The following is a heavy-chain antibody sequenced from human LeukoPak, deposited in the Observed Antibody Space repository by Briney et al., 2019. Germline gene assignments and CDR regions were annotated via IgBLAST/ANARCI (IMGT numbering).Heavy chain of an antibody. CDR2: ISGSGDNT. D-gene: IGHD6-13*01. Sequence: GGSLRLSCAASGFTFSSYAMSWVRQVPGKGLEWVSVISGSGDNTYYADSVKGRFTISRDNSKNMLYLQMNSLRAEDTAVYYCAKWSKRSCIAAAGTRIDYWGQGTLVTVSS. J-gene: IGHJ4*02. V-gene: IGHV3-23*01. CDR3: AKWSKRSCIAAAGTRIDY. CDR1: GFTFSSYA.